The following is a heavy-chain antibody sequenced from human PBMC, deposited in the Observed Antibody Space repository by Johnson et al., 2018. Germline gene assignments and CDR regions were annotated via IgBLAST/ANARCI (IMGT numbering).Heavy chain of an antibody. V-gene: IGHV3-15*07. Sequence: VQLVESGGGLLKSGGSXRLSCAASNFTLKNAWMNWVRQAPGKGLEWVGRIKSKTDGGTTDYAAPVKGRFTIARDDSKNTLYLQMNSLKTEDKAVYYCTTLTPDCSGGSCYSDYYYMDVWGKGTTVTVSS. CDR2: IKSKTDGGTT. CDR1: NFTLKNAW. J-gene: IGHJ6*03. CDR3: TTLTPDCSGGSCYSDYYYMDV. D-gene: IGHD2-15*01.